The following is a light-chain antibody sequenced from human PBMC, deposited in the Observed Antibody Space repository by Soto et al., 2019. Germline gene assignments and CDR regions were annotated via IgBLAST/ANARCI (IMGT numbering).Light chain of an antibody. CDR2: EVN. J-gene: IGLJ3*02. V-gene: IGLV2-8*01. CDR3: GAWDDSLSGWV. CDR1: SSDVGGYNY. Sequence: QSVLTQPPSASGSPGQSVTISCTGTSSDVGGYNYVSWYQQHPGKAPKLMIFEVNKRPSGVPDRFSGSKSATSASLAISGLRSDDEADYYCGAWDDSLSGWVFGGGTKLTVL.